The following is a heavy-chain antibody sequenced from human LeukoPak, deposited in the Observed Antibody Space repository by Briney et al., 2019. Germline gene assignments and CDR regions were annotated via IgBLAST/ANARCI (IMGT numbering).Heavy chain of an antibody. V-gene: IGHV4-59*08. CDR1: GGSISSYY. CDR3: ARVGSGYDYVHYYYMDV. CDR2: IYYSGST. Sequence: SETLSLTCTVSGGSISSYYWSWIRQPPGKGLEWIGSIYYSGSTYYNPSLKSRVTISVDTSKNQFSLKLSSVTAADTAVYYCARVGSGYDYVHYYYMDVWGKGTTVTVSS. J-gene: IGHJ6*03. D-gene: IGHD5-12*01.